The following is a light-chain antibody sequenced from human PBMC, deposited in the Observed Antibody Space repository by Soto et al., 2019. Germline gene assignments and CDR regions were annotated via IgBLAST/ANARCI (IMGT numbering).Light chain of an antibody. V-gene: IGLV1-40*01. CDR1: SSNIGADYE. Sequence: QSVLTQPPSVSGAPGQRVIISCTGGSSNIGADYEVHWYQQRPGTAPKLRIYGNTNRPSGVPDRFSGSKSGSSASLAITGLQAEDEAEYYCQSYDNTLKGCVFGTGTKLTVL. J-gene: IGLJ1*01. CDR3: QSYDNTLKGCV. CDR2: GNT.